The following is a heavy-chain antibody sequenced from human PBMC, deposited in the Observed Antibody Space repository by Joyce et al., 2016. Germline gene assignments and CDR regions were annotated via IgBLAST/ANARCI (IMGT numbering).Heavy chain of an antibody. J-gene: IGHJ6*02. CDR3: AQTSRLLIAPSPTRAGDAYYYAMDI. CDR2: IDWDDAK. D-gene: IGHD2-21*01. CDR1: GFSLRTSGMC. Sequence: QVTLRESGPALVRPTQTLTLTCTFSGFSLRTSGMCVSWVRQSPVKPREWRALIDWDDAKFYNSSLKTRLTISKDTSKNQVVLTMTNMDPVDTATLYCAQTSRLLIAPSPTRAGDAYYYAMDIWGQGTTVSVSS. V-gene: IGHV2-70*20.